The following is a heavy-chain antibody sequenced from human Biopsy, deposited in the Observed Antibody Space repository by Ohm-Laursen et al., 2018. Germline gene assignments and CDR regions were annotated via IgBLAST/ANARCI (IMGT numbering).Heavy chain of an antibody. CDR3: GRVWLWRGYGMDV. D-gene: IGHD6-19*01. V-gene: IGHV4-59*11. CDR1: GGSMSDHY. CDR2: IYYTGKN. J-gene: IGHJ6*02. Sequence: TLSLTCTVSGGSMSDHYWSWLRQTPGKGLEWLGDIYYTGKNTYNPSLESRITISVDTSKNKFSLQLDSMTAADTAVYYCGRVWLWRGYGMDVWGQGTTVTVSS.